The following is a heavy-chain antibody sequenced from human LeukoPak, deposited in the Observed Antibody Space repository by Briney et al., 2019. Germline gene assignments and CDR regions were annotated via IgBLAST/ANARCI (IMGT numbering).Heavy chain of an antibody. D-gene: IGHD3-16*01. V-gene: IGHV4-31*03. Sequence: SQTLSLTCTVSGGSISSGGYYWSWIRQHPGKGLEWIGYIYYSGSTYYNPSLKSRVTMSVDMSKNQFSLKLSSVTAADTAVYYCARHYGAGGGVFDYWGQGTLVTVSS. CDR2: IYYSGST. J-gene: IGHJ4*02. CDR3: ARHYGAGGGVFDY. CDR1: GGSISSGGYY.